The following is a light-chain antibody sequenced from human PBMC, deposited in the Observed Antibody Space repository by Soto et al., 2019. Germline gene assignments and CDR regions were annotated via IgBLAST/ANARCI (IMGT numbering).Light chain of an antibody. CDR2: DAS. CDR3: QQYNSYWT. V-gene: IGKV1-5*01. J-gene: IGKJ1*01. CDR1: EDVSDY. Sequence: DIKMTQSPSSLSASVGDSVTLTCQASEDVSDYVNWYQQKPGRAPKLLIYDASSLESGVPSRFSGSGSGTEFTLTISSLQPDDFATYYCQQYNSYWTFGQGTKV.